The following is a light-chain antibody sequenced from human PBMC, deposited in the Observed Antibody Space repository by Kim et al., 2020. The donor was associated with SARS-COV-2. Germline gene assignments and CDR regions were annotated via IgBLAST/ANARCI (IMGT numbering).Light chain of an antibody. CDR2: QDS. J-gene: IGLJ3*02. CDR3: QAWDSSTGV. Sequence: VTAGETASITCSGDKLGDKYACCYQQKPGQSPVLVIYQDSKRPSGIPERFSGSNAGNTATLTISGTQAMDEADYYCQAWDSSTGVFGGGTQLTVL. V-gene: IGLV3-1*01. CDR1: KLGDKY.